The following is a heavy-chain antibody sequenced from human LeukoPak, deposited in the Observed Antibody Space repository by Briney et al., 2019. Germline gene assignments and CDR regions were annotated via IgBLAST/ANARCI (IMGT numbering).Heavy chain of an antibody. CDR2: IYYSGST. J-gene: IGHJ4*02. D-gene: IGHD6-13*01. CDR3: ARDMSLAAAGIDY. CDR1: CGSISSYY. V-gene: IGHV4-59*01. Sequence: SETLSLTCTVSCGSISSYYWSWIRQLPGKGLEWIGYIYYSGSTNYNPSLKSRVTISVDTSKNQFSLKLSSVTAADTAVYYCARDMSLAAAGIDYWGQGTLVTVSS.